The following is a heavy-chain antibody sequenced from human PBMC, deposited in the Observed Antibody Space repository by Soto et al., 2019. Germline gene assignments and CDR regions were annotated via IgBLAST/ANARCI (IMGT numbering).Heavy chain of an antibody. V-gene: IGHV5-51*01. CDR1: GYSFTSYW. CDR3: ASTTAADYYYGMDV. J-gene: IGHJ6*02. D-gene: IGHD6-13*01. Sequence: PGESLKISCKGSGYSFTSYWIGWVRQMPGKGLEWMGIIYPGDSDTRYSPSFQGQVTISADKSMNTPYLQWSSLRASDTAMYYCASTTAADYYYGMDVWGQGTTVTVSS. CDR2: IYPGDSDT.